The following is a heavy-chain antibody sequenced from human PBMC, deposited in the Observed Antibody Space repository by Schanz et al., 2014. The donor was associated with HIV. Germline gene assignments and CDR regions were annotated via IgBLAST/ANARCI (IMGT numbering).Heavy chain of an antibody. D-gene: IGHD2-15*01. CDR3: ARVNKDIGGYYFDY. V-gene: IGHV1-18*04. CDR2: ISTYNGNT. J-gene: IGHJ4*02. Sequence: QVQLVQSGAEVKKPGASVTVSCKASAYSFSGYYIHWVRQAPGQGLEWMGWISTYNGNTIYAQKFQGRVTMTTDTSTSTAYMELRSLRSDDTAVYYCARVNKDIGGYYFDYWGQGTLVTVSS. CDR1: AYSFSGYY.